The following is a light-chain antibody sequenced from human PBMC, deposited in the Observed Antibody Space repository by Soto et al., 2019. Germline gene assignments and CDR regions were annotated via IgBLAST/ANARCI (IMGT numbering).Light chain of an antibody. Sequence: DIQMTQSPSSLSASVGDRVTITCQASQDISNYLNWYQQKPGKAPKLLIYDASNLETGVPSRFSGSGSGTDFTFTISSLQPEDFAVYYCQQYGSSPRSWTFGQGTKVEI. CDR2: DAS. V-gene: IGKV1-33*01. J-gene: IGKJ1*01. CDR3: QQYGSSPRSWT. CDR1: QDISNY.